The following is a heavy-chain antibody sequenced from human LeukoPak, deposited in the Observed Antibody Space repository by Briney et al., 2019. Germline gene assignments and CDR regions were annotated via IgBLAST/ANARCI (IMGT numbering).Heavy chain of an antibody. CDR1: GYTFTGYY. J-gene: IGHJ4*02. Sequence: GASVKVSCKASGYTFTGYYMHWVRQAPGQGLEWMGGIIPIFGTANYAQKFQGRVTITADESTSTAYMELSSLRSEDTAVYYCAHVEMATRGFDYWGQGTLVTVSS. D-gene: IGHD5-24*01. CDR2: IIPIFGTA. V-gene: IGHV1-69*13. CDR3: AHVEMATRGFDY.